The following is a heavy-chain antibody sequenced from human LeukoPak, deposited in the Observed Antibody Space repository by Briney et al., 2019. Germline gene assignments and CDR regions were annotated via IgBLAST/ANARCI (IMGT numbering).Heavy chain of an antibody. CDR2: ISSSSSTI. Sequence: PGGSLRLSCAASGFTFSSYSMNWVRQAPGKGLEWVSYISSSSSTIYYADSVKGRFTISRDNAKNSLYLQMNSLRAEDTAVYYCARDPEMATIALFDYWGQGTLVTVSS. CDR3: ARDPEMATIALFDY. CDR1: GFTFSSYS. D-gene: IGHD5-24*01. J-gene: IGHJ4*02. V-gene: IGHV3-48*04.